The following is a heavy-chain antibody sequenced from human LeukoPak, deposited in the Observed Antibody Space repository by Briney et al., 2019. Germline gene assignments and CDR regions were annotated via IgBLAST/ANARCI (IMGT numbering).Heavy chain of an antibody. Sequence: SETLSLTCTVSGGSISSYYWSWIRQPPGKGLEWIGYIYYSGSTNYNPSLKSRVTISVDTSKNQFSLKLSSVTAADTAVYYCARLMFFYCSGGRCYYAFDIWGQGTMVTVSS. D-gene: IGHD2-15*01. CDR2: IYYSGST. CDR3: ARLMFFYCSGGRCYYAFDI. J-gene: IGHJ3*02. V-gene: IGHV4-59*08. CDR1: GGSISSYY.